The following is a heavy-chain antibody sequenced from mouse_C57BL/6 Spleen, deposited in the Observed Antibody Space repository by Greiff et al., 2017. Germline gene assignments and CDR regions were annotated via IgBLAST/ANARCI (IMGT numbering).Heavy chain of an antibody. CDR2: ISYDGSN. V-gene: IGHV3-6*01. CDR3: ARDDGYSGLFAY. CDR1: GYSITSGYY. J-gene: IGHJ3*01. Sequence: EVQVVESGPGLVKPSQSLSLTCSVTGYSITSGYYWNWIRQFPGNKLEWMGYISYDGSNNYNPSLKNRISITRDTSKNQFFLKLNSVTTEDTATYYCARDDGYSGLFAYWGQGTLVTVSA. D-gene: IGHD2-3*01.